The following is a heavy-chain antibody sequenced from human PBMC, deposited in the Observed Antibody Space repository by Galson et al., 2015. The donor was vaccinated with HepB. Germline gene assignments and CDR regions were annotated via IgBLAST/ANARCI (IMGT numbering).Heavy chain of an antibody. CDR2: INNNGIST. V-gene: IGHV3-64D*06. CDR1: GFTFSSYA. J-gene: IGHJ4*02. D-gene: IGHD5-24*01. Sequence: SLRLSCAASGFTFSSYAMHWVRQAPGKGLEYVSAINNNGISTYYADSVRGRFAISRDNSKNTLYLQMSGLRPEDAAVYYCVKATPAMADFDFWGQGTLVTVSS. CDR3: VKATPAMADFDF.